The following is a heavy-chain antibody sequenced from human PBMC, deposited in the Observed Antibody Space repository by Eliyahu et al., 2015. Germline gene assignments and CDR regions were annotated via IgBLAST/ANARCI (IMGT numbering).Heavy chain of an antibody. CDR3: ARENFGGYQEAFDI. Sequence: EVQVVESGGGLVRPGGSLRLSCXASGFTXSSYSMNXVRQAPGKGLEWVASIDYSSTYIYYADSLKGRFTISRDNANSLVHLQMNSLTAEDTALYYCARENFGGYQEAFDIWGQGTMVTVSS. J-gene: IGHJ3*02. D-gene: IGHD3-22*01. CDR1: GFTXSSYS. V-gene: IGHV3-21*01. CDR2: IDYSSTYI.